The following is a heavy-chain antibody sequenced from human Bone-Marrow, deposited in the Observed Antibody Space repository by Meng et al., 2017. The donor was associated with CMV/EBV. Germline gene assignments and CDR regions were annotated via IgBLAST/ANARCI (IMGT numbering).Heavy chain of an antibody. J-gene: IGHJ3*02. CDR3: ARDTLAFDI. CDR2: ISYDGSNK. CDR1: GFTFSSYA. V-gene: IGHV3-30-3*01. D-gene: IGHD3-16*01. Sequence: WGSLRLSCAASGFTFSSYAMHWVRQAPGKGLEWVAVISYDGSNKYYADSVKGRFTISRDNSKNTLYLQMNSLRAEDTAVYYCARDTLAFDIWGQGTMVTVSS.